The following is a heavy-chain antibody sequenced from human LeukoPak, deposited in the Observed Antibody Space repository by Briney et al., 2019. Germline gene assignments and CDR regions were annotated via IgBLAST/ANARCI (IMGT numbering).Heavy chain of an antibody. V-gene: IGHV4-59*01. CDR2: IYYSGST. CDR3: ARAKPPGYYYDSSGYFGAFDI. CDR1: GGSISSYY. J-gene: IGHJ3*02. D-gene: IGHD3-22*01. Sequence: SETLSLTCTVSGGSISSYYWSWIRQPPGKGLEWIGYIYYSGSTNYNPSLKSRVTISVDTSKNQFSLKLSSVTAADTAVYYCARAKPPGYYYDSSGYFGAFDIWGQGTMVTVSP.